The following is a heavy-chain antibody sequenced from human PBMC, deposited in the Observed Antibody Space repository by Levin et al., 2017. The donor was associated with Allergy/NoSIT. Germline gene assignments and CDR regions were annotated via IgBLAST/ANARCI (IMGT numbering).Heavy chain of an antibody. CDR3: AGYCSSARCMDHYYYGMDV. V-gene: IGHV4-39*02. D-gene: IGHD2-2*01. CDR2: IYFSGST. CDR1: GASIGSNTYY. J-gene: IGHJ6*02. Sequence: SQTLSLTCSVSGASIGSNTYYWGWIRQPPGKGLEWLGNIYFSGSTYYNPSLKNRVTVSADTSKNAFSLSLSSVTAADTAVYYCAGYCSSARCMDHYYYGMDVWGQGTAVTVSS.